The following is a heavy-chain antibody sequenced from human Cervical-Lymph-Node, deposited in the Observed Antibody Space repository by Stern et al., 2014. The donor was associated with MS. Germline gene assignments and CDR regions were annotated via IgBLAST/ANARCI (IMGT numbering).Heavy chain of an antibody. D-gene: IGHD6-13*01. CDR3: ALSSETSDRWYSLGYDL. CDR2: IFPVIGTP. CDR1: GGTFSKFP. J-gene: IGHJ5*02. Sequence: QVQLVESGAEVTKPGSSVKVSCKASGGTFSKFPRSWVRKAPGQGLEWMCGIFPVIGTPTYAQEFRGSVTIPADVSTSTVYMELSSLRSDDTAVYYCALSSETSDRWYSLGYDLWGQGTLVTVSS. V-gene: IGHV1-69*01.